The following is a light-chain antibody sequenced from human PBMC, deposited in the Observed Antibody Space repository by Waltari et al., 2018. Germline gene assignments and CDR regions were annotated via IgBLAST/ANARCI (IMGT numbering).Light chain of an antibody. CDR2: GTS. CDR1: GSNIRAGYD. V-gene: IGLV1-40*01. Sequence: QSVLPQPPSVSGAPGQRVTIPCTGSGSNIRAGYDLHWYQQLPGNAPKLLIYGTSTRPLGVPDRYFGSQSGTSASLAITGLQAEDEADYYCQSYDTSLSVVFGGGTKLTVL. CDR3: QSYDTSLSVV. J-gene: IGLJ2*01.